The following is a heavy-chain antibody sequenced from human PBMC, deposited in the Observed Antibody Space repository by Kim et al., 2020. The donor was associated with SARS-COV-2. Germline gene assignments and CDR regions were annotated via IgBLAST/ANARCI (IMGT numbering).Heavy chain of an antibody. CDR1: GFTFGDYA. D-gene: IGHD3-9*01. CDR2: ISWNSGSI. Sequence: GGSLRHSCAASGFTFGDYAMHWVRQAPGKGLEWVSGISWNSGSIGYADSVKGRFTISRDNAKNSLYLQMNSLRAEDTALYYCAKDILQYDILTGFDGMDVWGQGTTVTVSS. CDR3: AKDILQYDILTGFDGMDV. J-gene: IGHJ6*02. V-gene: IGHV3-9*01.